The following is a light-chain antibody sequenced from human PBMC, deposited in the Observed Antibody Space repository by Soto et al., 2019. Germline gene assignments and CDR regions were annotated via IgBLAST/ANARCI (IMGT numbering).Light chain of an antibody. J-gene: IGKJ1*01. CDR1: QSVNTY. CDR3: QQYYMPPRT. V-gene: IGKV1-39*01. CDR2: TAS. Sequence: DIQMTQSPSSLSASVGDRVTITCRASQSVNTYVNWYQQKPGKAPNLLIYTASTVQSGVPSRFSGSGSGTDFTLTISGLQAEDFATYYYQQYYMPPRTFGPGTKVEIK.